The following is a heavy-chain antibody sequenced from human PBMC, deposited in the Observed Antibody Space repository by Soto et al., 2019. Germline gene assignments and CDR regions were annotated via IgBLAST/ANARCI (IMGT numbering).Heavy chain of an antibody. D-gene: IGHD3-10*01. V-gene: IGHV3-21*01. Sequence: GGSLRLSCAASGFTFSSYSMNWVRQAPGKGLEWVSSISSSSSYIHYADSVKGRFTISRDNAKNSLYLQMNSLRAEDTAVYYCARDEAFYITMVRGVSTAFGYWGQGTLVTVSS. CDR1: GFTFSSYS. J-gene: IGHJ4*02. CDR3: ARDEAFYITMVRGVSTAFGY. CDR2: ISSSSSYI.